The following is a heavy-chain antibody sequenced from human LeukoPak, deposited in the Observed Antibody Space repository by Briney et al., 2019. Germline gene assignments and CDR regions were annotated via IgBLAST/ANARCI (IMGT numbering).Heavy chain of an antibody. CDR3: ARHFRSGWGPLTAAAGTPTPNFDY. CDR1: GGSISSSSYY. V-gene: IGHV4-39*01. D-gene: IGHD6-13*01. J-gene: IGHJ4*02. Sequence: KTSETLSLTCTVSGGSISSSSYYWGWIRQPPGKGLEWIGSIYYSGSTYYNPSLKSRVTISVDTSKNQFSLKLSSVTAADTAVYYCARHFRSGWGPLTAAAGTPTPNFDYWGQGTLVTVSS. CDR2: IYYSGST.